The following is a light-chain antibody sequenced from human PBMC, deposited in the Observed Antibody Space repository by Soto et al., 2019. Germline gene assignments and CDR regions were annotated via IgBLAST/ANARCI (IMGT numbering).Light chain of an antibody. Sequence: QSALTQPRSVSGSPGQSVTISCTGTSSDVGGYNYVSWYQQHPGKAPKLMIYDVSKRPSEVPDRLSGSKSGNTASLTISGLQAEDEADYYCCSYAGSYSYVFGTGTKVTVL. CDR1: SSDVGGYNY. CDR3: CSYAGSYSYV. J-gene: IGLJ1*01. CDR2: DVS. V-gene: IGLV2-11*01.